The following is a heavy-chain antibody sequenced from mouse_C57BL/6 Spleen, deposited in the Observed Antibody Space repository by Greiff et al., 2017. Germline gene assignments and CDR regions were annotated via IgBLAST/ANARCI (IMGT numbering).Heavy chain of an antibody. Sequence: VQLQQPGAELVMPGASVKLSCKASGYTFTSYWMHWVKQRPGQGLEWIGVIDPSSSYTNYNQKFKSKSTLTVDKSSSTAYMQLRSLTSEDSAVYYGGRRDGYYYWYFDVWGTGTTVTVSS. CDR1: GYTFTSYW. V-gene: IGHV1-69*01. CDR3: GRRDGYYYWYFDV. CDR2: IDPSSSYT. D-gene: IGHD2-3*01. J-gene: IGHJ1*03.